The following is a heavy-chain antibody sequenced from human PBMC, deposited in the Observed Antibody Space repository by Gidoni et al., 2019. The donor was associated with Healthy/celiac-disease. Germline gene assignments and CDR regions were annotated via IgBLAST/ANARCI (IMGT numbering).Heavy chain of an antibody. CDR2: IYHSGST. D-gene: IGHD3-10*01. CDR1: GYSISSGSY. Sequence: QVQLQESGPGLVKPSETLSLTCTVSGYSISSGSYWGWIRQPPGKGLEWIGSIYHSGSTYYNPSLKSRVTISVDTSKNQFSLKLSSVTAADTAVYYCARGGAAMVRGSSDYWGQGTLVTVSS. V-gene: IGHV4-38-2*02. J-gene: IGHJ4*02. CDR3: ARGGAAMVRGSSDY.